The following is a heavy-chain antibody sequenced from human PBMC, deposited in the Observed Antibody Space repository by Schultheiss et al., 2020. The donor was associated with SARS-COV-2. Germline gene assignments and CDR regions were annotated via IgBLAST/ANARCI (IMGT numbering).Heavy chain of an antibody. CDR2: VSGSGGST. Sequence: LSLTCAVYGGSFSGYYMSWIRQAPGKGLEWVSAVSGSGGSTYYADSVKGRFTISRDNSKNTLYLQMNSLRAEDTAVYYCARENWGSKSGWGQGTLVTVSS. CDR1: GGSFSGYY. V-gene: IGHV3-66*02. D-gene: IGHD7-27*01. CDR3: ARENWGSKSG. J-gene: IGHJ4*02.